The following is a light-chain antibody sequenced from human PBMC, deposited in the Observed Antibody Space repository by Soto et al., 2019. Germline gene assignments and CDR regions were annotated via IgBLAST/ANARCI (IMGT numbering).Light chain of an antibody. J-gene: IGKJ2*03. CDR2: GAS. CDR1: QSVSSTY. Sequence: EVVLTQSPGTLSLSPGERATLSCRASQSVSSTYLAWFQQKPGQAPRLLIYGASSRATGIPDRFSGSGSETDFTLTISRLEPEDFAVYYCQQYRILPYSFGQGTKLEIK. CDR3: QQYRILPYS. V-gene: IGKV3-20*01.